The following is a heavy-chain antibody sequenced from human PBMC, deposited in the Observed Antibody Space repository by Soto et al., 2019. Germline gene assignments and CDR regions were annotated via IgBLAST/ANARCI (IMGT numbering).Heavy chain of an antibody. V-gene: IGHV3-30*04. CDR2: ISSDAKNE. Sequence: VQLVESGGGVVQPGRSLRLSCAASGFTFSSYAMHWVRQAPGKGLEWVAVISSDAKNEYYADSAKGRFTISRDNSKNTLNLHMSSLRPEDTAVYYCARGLYSISWRFDYWGQGTLVTVSS. CDR1: GFTFSSYA. D-gene: IGHD6-13*01. CDR3: ARGLYSISWRFDY. J-gene: IGHJ4*02.